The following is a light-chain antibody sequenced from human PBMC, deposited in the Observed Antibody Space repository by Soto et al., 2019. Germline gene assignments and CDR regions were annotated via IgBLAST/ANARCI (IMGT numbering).Light chain of an antibody. CDR2: DAS. Sequence: DIQMTQSPSTLSASVGDRVSITCRASQSIDSRLAWYQQKPGKAPKVLIYDASNLESGVPSRFSGSGSGTEFTLTISRLQPDDFATYYCQQYRSYSTFGQGTKVEIK. CDR3: QQYRSYST. J-gene: IGKJ2*01. V-gene: IGKV1-5*01. CDR1: QSIDSR.